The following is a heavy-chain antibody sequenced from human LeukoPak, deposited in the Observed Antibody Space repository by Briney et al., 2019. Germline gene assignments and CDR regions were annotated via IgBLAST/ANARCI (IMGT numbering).Heavy chain of an antibody. CDR1: GFTFDDYA. D-gene: IGHD2-2*01. CDR3: ARDPPNDIVVVPAAIGEFDY. Sequence: GGSLRLSCAASGFTFDDYAMHWVRQAPGKGLEWVSTISWNSGAIGYAGSVKGRFTISRDNARNSLYLQMNSLRAEDTAVYYCARDPPNDIVVVPAAIGEFDYWGQGTLVTVSS. V-gene: IGHV3-9*01. J-gene: IGHJ4*02. CDR2: ISWNSGAI.